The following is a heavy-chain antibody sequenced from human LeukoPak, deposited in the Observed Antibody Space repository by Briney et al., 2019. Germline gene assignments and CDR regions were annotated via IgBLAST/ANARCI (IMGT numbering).Heavy chain of an antibody. Sequence: GGSLRLSCAASGFTFSSYAMSWVRQAPGKGLEWVSAISGSGGSTYYADSVKGRFTISRDNSKNTLYLQMNSLRAEDTAVYYCAKGAGRKTTTAYYFDYWGQGTLVTVSS. J-gene: IGHJ4*02. CDR1: GFTFSSYA. D-gene: IGHD1-7*01. CDR2: ISGSGGST. CDR3: AKGAGRKTTTAYYFDY. V-gene: IGHV3-23*01.